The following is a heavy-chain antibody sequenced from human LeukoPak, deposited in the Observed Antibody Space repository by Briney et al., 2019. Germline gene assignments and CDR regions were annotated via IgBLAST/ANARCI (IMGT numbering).Heavy chain of an antibody. V-gene: IGHV1-69*05. Sequence: SVKVSCKASGGTFSSYAISWVRQAPGQGLEWMGGIIPTFGTANYAQKFQGRVTITTDESTSTAYMELSSLRSEDTAVYYCAGRGYSGWSYYYYYMDVWGKGTTVTVSS. J-gene: IGHJ6*03. D-gene: IGHD6-19*01. CDR2: IIPTFGTA. CDR1: GGTFSSYA. CDR3: AGRGYSGWSYYYYYMDV.